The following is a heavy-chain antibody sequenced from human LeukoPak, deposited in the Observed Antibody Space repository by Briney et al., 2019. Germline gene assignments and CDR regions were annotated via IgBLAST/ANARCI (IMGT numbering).Heavy chain of an antibody. J-gene: IGHJ4*02. D-gene: IGHD4-23*01. V-gene: IGHV4-31*03. CDR3: AREGYGGSY. CDR2: IYYSGST. CDR1: GGSVSSGGYY. Sequence: SETLSLTCTVSGGSVSSGGYYWSWIRQHPGKGLEWIGYIYYSGSTYYNPSLKSRVTISIDTSKNQFSLKLSSVTAADTAVYYCAREGYGGSYWGQGTLVTVSS.